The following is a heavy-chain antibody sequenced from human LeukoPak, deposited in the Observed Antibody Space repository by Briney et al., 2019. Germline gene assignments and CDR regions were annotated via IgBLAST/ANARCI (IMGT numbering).Heavy chain of an antibody. D-gene: IGHD6-13*01. CDR1: GYTFTGYY. J-gene: IGHJ6*03. CDR3: ARDPGYSSSWSFYYYYMDV. Sequence: EASVKVSCKASGYTFTGYYMHWVRQAPGQGLEWMGWINPNSGGTNYAQKFQGRVTMTRDTFISTAYMELSRLRSDDTAVYYCARDPGYSSSWSFYYYYMDVWGKGTTVTVSS. CDR2: INPNSGGT. V-gene: IGHV1-2*02.